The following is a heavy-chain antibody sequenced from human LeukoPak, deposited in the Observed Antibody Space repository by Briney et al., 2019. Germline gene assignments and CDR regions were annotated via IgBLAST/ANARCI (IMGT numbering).Heavy chain of an antibody. CDR3: ARDGSGSYYYYYYYMGV. V-gene: IGHV4-39*07. D-gene: IGHD1-26*01. J-gene: IGHJ6*03. Sequence: SETLSLTCTVSGGSISSSSYYWGWIRQPPGKGLEWIGSIYYSGSTYYNPSLKSRVTISVDTSKNQFSLKLSSVTAADTAVYYCARDGSGSYYYYYYYMGVWGKGTTVTVSS. CDR1: GGSISSSSYY. CDR2: IYYSGST.